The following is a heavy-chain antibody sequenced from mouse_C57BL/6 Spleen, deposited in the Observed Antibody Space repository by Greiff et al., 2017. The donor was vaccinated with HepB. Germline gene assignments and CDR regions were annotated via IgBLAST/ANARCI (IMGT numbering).Heavy chain of an antibody. CDR2: LYPRDGST. CDR3: ARYETDYSNSWFAY. Sequence: QVQLKESGPELVKPGASVKLSCKASGYTFTSYDLNWVKQRPGPGLEWIGWLYPRDGSTKSNEKFKGKATLTVDTSSSTAYMELHSLTSEDSAVYFCARYETDYSNSWFAYWGQGTLVTVSA. V-gene: IGHV1-85*01. D-gene: IGHD2-5*01. J-gene: IGHJ3*01. CDR1: GYTFTSYD.